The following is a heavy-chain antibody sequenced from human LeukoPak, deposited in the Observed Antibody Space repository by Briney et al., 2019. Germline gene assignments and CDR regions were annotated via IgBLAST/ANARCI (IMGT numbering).Heavy chain of an antibody. D-gene: IGHD3-22*01. CDR3: ATRVGDYYDSSGFYGMDV. CDR1: GGSISSYY. V-gene: IGHV4-4*07. J-gene: IGHJ6*02. Sequence: SETLSLTCTVSGGSISSYYRSWIRQPAGKGLEWIGRIYTSGSTNYNPSLKSRVTMSVDTSKNQFSLKLSSVTAADTAVYYCATRVGDYYDSSGFYGMDVWGQGTTVTVSS. CDR2: IYTSGST.